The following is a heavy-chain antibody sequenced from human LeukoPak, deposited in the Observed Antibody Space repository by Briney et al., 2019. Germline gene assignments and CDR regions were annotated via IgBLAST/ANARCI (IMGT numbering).Heavy chain of an antibody. V-gene: IGHV3-33*06. CDR3: AKDQALRGGDYVDYFDY. D-gene: IGHD4-17*01. CDR2: IWNDGSNK. Sequence: GRSLRLSCAASGFTFSSYGMYWVRQAPGKGLEWVALIWNDGSNKYYADSVKGRFTISRDNSKNTLYLQMNSLRAEDTAVYYCAKDQALRGGDYVDYFDYWGQGTLVTVSS. J-gene: IGHJ4*02. CDR1: GFTFSSYG.